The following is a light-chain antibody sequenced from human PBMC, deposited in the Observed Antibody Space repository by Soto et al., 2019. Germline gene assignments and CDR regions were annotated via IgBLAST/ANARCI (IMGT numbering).Light chain of an antibody. V-gene: IGKV1-8*01. CDR1: QGISSY. Sequence: AIRMTQSPSSLSASAGDKVTITCRASQGISSYLAWFQQKPGRPPKLLMSATSTLQSDVPSRFSGSGSGTDFTLTISRLEPEDFAVYYCQLYGTSPKTFGQGTRWIS. J-gene: IGKJ1*01. CDR2: ATS. CDR3: QLYGTSPKT.